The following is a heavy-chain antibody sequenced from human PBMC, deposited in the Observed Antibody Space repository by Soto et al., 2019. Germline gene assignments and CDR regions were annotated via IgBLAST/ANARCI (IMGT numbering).Heavy chain of an antibody. J-gene: IGHJ4*02. Sequence: EVQLVESGGGVVRPGGSLRLSCAAPGFTFDDYGMSWVRQAPGKGLEWVSGINWNGGSTGYADSVKGRFTISRDNAKNSLYLQMNSLRAEDTALYYCARGHPGDCSGGSCTYYFDYWGQGTLVTVSS. CDR1: GFTFDDYG. V-gene: IGHV3-20*04. CDR3: ARGHPGDCSGGSCTYYFDY. CDR2: INWNGGST. D-gene: IGHD2-15*01.